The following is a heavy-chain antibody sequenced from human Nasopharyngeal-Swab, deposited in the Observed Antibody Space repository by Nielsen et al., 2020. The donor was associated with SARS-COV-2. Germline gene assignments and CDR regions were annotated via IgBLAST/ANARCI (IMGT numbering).Heavy chain of an antibody. Sequence: WIRQPPGKGLEGIGEINHSGSTNYNPSLKSRVTISIDTSKNQFSLKLSSVTAADTAVYYCARGPTQQLVRDYWGQGTLVTVSS. D-gene: IGHD6-13*01. CDR2: INHSGST. V-gene: IGHV4-34*01. CDR3: ARGPTQQLVRDY. J-gene: IGHJ4*02.